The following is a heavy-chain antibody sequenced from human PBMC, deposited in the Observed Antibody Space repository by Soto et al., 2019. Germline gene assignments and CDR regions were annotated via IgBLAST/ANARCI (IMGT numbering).Heavy chain of an antibody. J-gene: IGHJ3*02. CDR1: GFTFSSYS. CDR2: ISSSISYI. V-gene: IGHV3-21*01. Sequence: GSLRLSCAPSGFTFSSYSMNSVRQAPGKGLEWVSSISSSISYIYCADSVKGRFTISRDNAKNSLYLQMNSLRAEDTAVYYCATYSSGSYPLDAFDIWGQGTMVTVSS. CDR3: ATYSSGSYPLDAFDI. D-gene: IGHD1-26*01.